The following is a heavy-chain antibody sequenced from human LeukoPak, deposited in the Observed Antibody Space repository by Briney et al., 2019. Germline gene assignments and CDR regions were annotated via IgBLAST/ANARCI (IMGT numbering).Heavy chain of an antibody. CDR3: ARVRDGYDASDY. CDR1: GYTFTIYG. Sequence: ASVKASCKASGYTFTIYGISWVRQAPGQGLEWMGWISAYNGNTNYAQKLQGRVTMTTDTSTSTAYMELRSLRSDDTAVYYCARVRDGYDASDYWGQGTLVTVSS. V-gene: IGHV1-18*01. D-gene: IGHD5-24*01. CDR2: ISAYNGNT. J-gene: IGHJ4*02.